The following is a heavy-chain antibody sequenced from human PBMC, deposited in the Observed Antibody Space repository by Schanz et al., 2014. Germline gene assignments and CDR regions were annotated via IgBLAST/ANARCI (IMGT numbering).Heavy chain of an antibody. Sequence: VQLVESGGGLVKPGGSLRLSCAASGFTFTTHSMTWVRQAPGKGLEWVSSISSSGSYIHYADSVKGRFTISRDNAKNTLYLQMNSLRAEDTAVYYCARDRGYCSGGSCLTFDYWGQGALVTVSS. CDR2: ISSSGSYI. D-gene: IGHD2-15*01. CDR1: GFTFTTHS. CDR3: ARDRGYCSGGSCLTFDY. V-gene: IGHV3-21*01. J-gene: IGHJ4*02.